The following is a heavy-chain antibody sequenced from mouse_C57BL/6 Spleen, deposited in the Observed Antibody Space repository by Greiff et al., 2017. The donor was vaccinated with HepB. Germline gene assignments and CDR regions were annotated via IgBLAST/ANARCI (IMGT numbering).Heavy chain of an antibody. J-gene: IGHJ2*01. CDR1: GYAFTNYL. CDR2: INPGSGGT. D-gene: IGHD1-1*01. CDR3: ARYYYGSSLDY. V-gene: IGHV1-54*01. Sequence: VQLQQSGAELVRPGTSVKVSCKASGYAFTNYLIEWVKQRPGQGLEWIGVINPGSGGTNYNEKFKGKATLTADKSSSTAYMQRSSLTSEDSAVYFCARYYYGSSLDYWGQGTTLTVSS.